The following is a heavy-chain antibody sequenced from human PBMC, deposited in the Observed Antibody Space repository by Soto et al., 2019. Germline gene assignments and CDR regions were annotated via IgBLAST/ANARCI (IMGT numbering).Heavy chain of an antibody. CDR1: GGSISSSSYY. J-gene: IGHJ4*02. D-gene: IGHD6-6*01. Sequence: SETLSLTCTFSGGSISSSSYYCGWIRQPPGKGLEWIGSIYYSGSTYYNPSLKSRVTISVDTSKNQFSLKLSSVTAADTAVYYCARHTRPTQLVLSWGQATLVSLSS. V-gene: IGHV4-39*01. CDR2: IYYSGST. CDR3: ARHTRPTQLVLS.